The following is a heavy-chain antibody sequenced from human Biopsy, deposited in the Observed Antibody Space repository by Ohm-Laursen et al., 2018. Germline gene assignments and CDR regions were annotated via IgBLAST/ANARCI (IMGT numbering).Heavy chain of an antibody. CDR2: FAPENGKT. Sequence: VSSVKASCKVSGYTLNEFSMHWVRQAPGKGLEWMGGFAPENGKTIYAQKFQGRVTMTEDTSTDTAYMELSSLRSEDTAVYYCAADINVWNVNYWGQGTQVTVSS. D-gene: IGHD1-1*01. J-gene: IGHJ4*02. V-gene: IGHV1-24*01. CDR3: AADINVWNVNY. CDR1: GYTLNEFS.